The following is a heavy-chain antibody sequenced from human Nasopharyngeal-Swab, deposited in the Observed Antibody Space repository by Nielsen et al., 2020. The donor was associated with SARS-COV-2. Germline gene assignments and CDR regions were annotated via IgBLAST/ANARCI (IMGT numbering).Heavy chain of an antibody. V-gene: IGHV4-34*01. CDR1: GGSVSDYH. D-gene: IGHD6-25*01. CDR3: AGHPADFDY. CDR2: VKPSGIT. J-gene: IGHJ4*02. Sequence: SETLSLTCAVYGGSVSDYHWSWIRQPPGKGLEWIGEVKPSGITNYNPSLKSRVAISIDTSKNQFFLNLRSVTAADTAVYYCAGHPADFDYWGQGTLITVSS.